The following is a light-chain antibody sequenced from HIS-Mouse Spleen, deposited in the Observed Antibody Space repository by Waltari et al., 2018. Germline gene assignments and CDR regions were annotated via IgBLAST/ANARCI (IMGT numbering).Light chain of an antibody. CDR3: QKYYSTPT. J-gene: IGKJ4*01. CDR1: QSVLYSSNNKNY. Sequence: DIVMTQSPDSLAVSLGERATINCKSSQSVLYSSNNKNYLAWYQQKPGQPPKLLIYWASTRESGVPDRFSGSGSGTDFTLTISSLQAEEVAVYYCQKYYSTPTFGGGTKVEIK. CDR2: WAS. V-gene: IGKV4-1*01.